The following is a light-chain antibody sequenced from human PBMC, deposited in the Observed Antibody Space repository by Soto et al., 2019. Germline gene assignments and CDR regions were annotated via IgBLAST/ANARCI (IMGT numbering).Light chain of an antibody. CDR2: KAS. CDR3: QHYHSYSEA. V-gene: IGKV1-5*03. CDR1: QTISSW. J-gene: IGKJ1*01. Sequence: DIQMTQSPSTLSGPVGDRVTITCRASQTISSWLAWYQQKPGKAPKLLIYKASTLKSGVPSRFSGSGSGTEFTLTISSLQPDDFATYYYQHYHSYSEAFGQGTKLDIK.